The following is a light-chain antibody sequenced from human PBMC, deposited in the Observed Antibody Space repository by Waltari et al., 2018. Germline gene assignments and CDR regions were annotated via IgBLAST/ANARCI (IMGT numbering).Light chain of an antibody. CDR1: SSDVGTYTY. CDR2: DVS. CDR3: CSYTVSNTLL. Sequence: QSALTQPRSVSGSPGQSVTISCTGPSSDVGTYTYVSWHQQHPGQAPKLIIFDVSKRPSGVPDRFSGSKSGDTASLTISGLQAEDEADYYCCSYTVSNTLLFGGGTKLTVL. J-gene: IGLJ3*02. V-gene: IGLV2-11*01.